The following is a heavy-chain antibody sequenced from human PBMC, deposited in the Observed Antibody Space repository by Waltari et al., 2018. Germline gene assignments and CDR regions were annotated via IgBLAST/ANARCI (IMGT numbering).Heavy chain of an antibody. J-gene: IGHJ4*02. CDR1: GGSINNYF. D-gene: IGHD1-20*01. Sequence: QVQLQESGPGLVKPSETLSLTCSVSGGSINNYFWNWIRQPPGKALQWIGFIRHTGVTKSNPSLKSRVTMTVDTSKSQISLRLTSVGATDTAVYFCARGDSPGRYFGDWGQGTPVTVSS. V-gene: IGHV4-59*08. CDR2: IRHTGVT. CDR3: ARGDSPGRYFGD.